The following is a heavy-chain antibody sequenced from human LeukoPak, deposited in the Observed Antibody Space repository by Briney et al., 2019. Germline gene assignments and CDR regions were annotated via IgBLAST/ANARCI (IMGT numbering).Heavy chain of an antibody. CDR3: AKGGLTTRRFDY. Sequence: GGSLRLSCAASGFTFSNYAMSWVRQAPGPGLDLVSVISAGGIATYYADSVKGRFTISRDNPTNTLYLQMNSLSAGDNAVYYCAKGGLTTRRFDYWGQGTLVIVSS. CDR1: GFTFSNYA. V-gene: IGHV3-23*01. CDR2: ISAGGIAT. J-gene: IGHJ4*02. D-gene: IGHD1-1*01.